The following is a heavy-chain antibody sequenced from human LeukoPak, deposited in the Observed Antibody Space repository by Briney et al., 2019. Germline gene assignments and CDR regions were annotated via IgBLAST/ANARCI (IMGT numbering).Heavy chain of an antibody. J-gene: IGHJ4*02. Sequence: GGSLRLSCAASGFTFDNYRMSWVRQVPGKGLEWVSAISGSGGSTYYADSVKGRFTISRDNSKNTLYLQKNSLRAEDTAVYYCAKDRYSYGRNYFDYWGQGTLVTVSS. CDR2: ISGSGGST. CDR3: AKDRYSYGRNYFDY. D-gene: IGHD5-18*01. V-gene: IGHV3-23*01. CDR1: GFTFDNYR.